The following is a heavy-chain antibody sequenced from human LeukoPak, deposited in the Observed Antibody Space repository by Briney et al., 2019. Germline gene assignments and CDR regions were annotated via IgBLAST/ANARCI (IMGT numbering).Heavy chain of an antibody. CDR3: AKDAISGNARYDSFDV. CDR1: GFKFNLYA. J-gene: IGHJ3*01. Sequence: GGPLRLSCATSGFKFNLYAMTWVRQAPGKGLEWVSTIDDPTTVYYADSVRGRFTISRDNSKSTLFLQLNSLRSDDTALYFCAKDAISGNARYDSFDVWGQGTMVIVSS. V-gene: IGHV3-23*01. D-gene: IGHD1-14*01. CDR2: IDDPTTV.